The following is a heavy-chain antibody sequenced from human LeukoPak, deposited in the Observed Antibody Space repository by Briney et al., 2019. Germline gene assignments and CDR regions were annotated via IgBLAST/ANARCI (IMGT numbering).Heavy chain of an antibody. D-gene: IGHD1-20*01. CDR2: FDPEDGET. V-gene: IGHV1-24*01. CDR1: GYTLTELS. CDR3: ASPYNWNPTRAFDI. J-gene: IGHJ3*02. Sequence: AASVKVSCKVSGYTLTELSMHWVRQAPGKGLEWMGGFDPEDGETIYAQKFQGRVTMTEDTSTDTAYMELSSLRSEDTAVYYCASPYNWNPTRAFDIWGQGTMVTVSS.